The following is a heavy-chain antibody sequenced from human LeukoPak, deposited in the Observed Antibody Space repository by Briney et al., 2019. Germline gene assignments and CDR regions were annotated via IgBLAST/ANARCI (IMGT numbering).Heavy chain of an antibody. Sequence: ASVKVSCKASGYTFTSYDINWVRQATGQGLEWMGWMNPNSGNTGYAQKFQGRVTMTRNTSISTAYMELSSLRSDDTAIYYCARTDKWCNGGTCHLDYWGQGTLVTVSS. D-gene: IGHD2-15*01. CDR1: GYTFTSYD. V-gene: IGHV1-8*01. CDR3: ARTDKWCNGGTCHLDY. CDR2: MNPNSGNT. J-gene: IGHJ4*02.